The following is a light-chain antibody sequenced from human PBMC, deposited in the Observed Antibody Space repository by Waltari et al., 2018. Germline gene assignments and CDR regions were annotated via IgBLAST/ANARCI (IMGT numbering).Light chain of an antibody. CDR3: QVWDSSSDHRV. Sequence: SYVLTQPPSQSVAPGTTARITCGGHNIGSKSVHLYQQKSGQAPVLVIYYDSDRPSGIPERFSGSNSGNTATLTISRVEAGDEADYHCQVWDSSSDHRVFGGGTKLTVL. J-gene: IGLJ3*02. CDR2: YDS. V-gene: IGLV3-21*01. CDR1: NIGSKS.